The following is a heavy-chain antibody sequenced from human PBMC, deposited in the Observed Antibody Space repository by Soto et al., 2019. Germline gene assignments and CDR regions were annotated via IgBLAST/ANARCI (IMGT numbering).Heavy chain of an antibody. CDR2: INSDGSII. J-gene: IGHJ5*02. D-gene: IGHD2-2*01. CDR3: GGGASRAAALDP. CDR1: GFPFISYW. Sequence: DVQLLESGGGIVQPGGSLRLSCTASGFPFISYWMHWVRQAPGKGLVWVSRINSDGSIINYADSVKGRFTISRDNAKKTEELKINRMRDETAAVYFGGGGASRAAALDPWGQGTLVTVSS. V-gene: IGHV3-74*01.